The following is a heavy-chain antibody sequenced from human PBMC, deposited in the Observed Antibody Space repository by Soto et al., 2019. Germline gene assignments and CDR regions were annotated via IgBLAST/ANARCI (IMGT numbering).Heavy chain of an antibody. CDR3: ARDGSYNSGWHHFDY. CDR1: GFTFGSYG. CDR2: IRYDGSNK. J-gene: IGHJ4*02. Sequence: QVQLVESGGGVVQPGRSLRLSCAASGFTFGSYGMHWVRQAPGKGLEWVAVIRYDGSNKYYADSVKGRFTISRDNSKNTLFLQMNSLRAEDTAVYYCARDGSYNSGWHHFDYWGQGTLVTVSS. V-gene: IGHV3-33*01. D-gene: IGHD5-12*01.